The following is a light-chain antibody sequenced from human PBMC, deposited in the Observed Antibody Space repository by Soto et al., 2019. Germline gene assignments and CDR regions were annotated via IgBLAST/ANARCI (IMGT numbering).Light chain of an antibody. CDR2: GAS. CDR1: QSVTSNH. Sequence: EIVLTQSPGTLSLSPGEGATLSCRASQSVTSNHLAWYQQKVGQAPRLLMYGASIRVTGIPDRFSGSGFGTEFTLTISRLQPEDFAVYYCQQYGSSPVTFGQGTRLEIK. V-gene: IGKV3-20*01. J-gene: IGKJ5*01. CDR3: QQYGSSPVT.